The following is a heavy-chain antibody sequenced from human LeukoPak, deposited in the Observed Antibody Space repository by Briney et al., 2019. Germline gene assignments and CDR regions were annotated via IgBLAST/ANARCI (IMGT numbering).Heavy chain of an antibody. CDR3: ARDPNLVRDGYFDY. CDR2: ISSKSTYI. Sequence: GGSLRLSCAASGFTFSSYSMNWVRQAPGKGLEWVSSISSKSTYIYYADSVKGRFTISRDNAKNSLSLQMNSLSAEDTAVYYCARDPNLVRDGYFDYWGQGTLVTVSS. CDR1: GFTFSSYS. J-gene: IGHJ4*02. V-gene: IGHV3-21*01. D-gene: IGHD2-8*01.